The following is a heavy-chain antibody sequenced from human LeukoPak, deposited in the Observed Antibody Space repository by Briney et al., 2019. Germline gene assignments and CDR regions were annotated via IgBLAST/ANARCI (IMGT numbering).Heavy chain of an antibody. CDR2: ISGSGGST. J-gene: IGHJ3*02. CDR1: GFTFRSYA. V-gene: IGHV3-23*01. CDR3: ARSAGEDYDILTGYSKGAFDI. D-gene: IGHD3-9*01. Sequence: GGSLRLSCAASGFTFRSYAMTWVRQAPGKGLEWVSGISGSGGSTYYADSVKGRFTISRDNSKNTLYLQMNSLRAEDTAVYYCARSAGEDYDILTGYSKGAFDIWGQGTMVTVSS.